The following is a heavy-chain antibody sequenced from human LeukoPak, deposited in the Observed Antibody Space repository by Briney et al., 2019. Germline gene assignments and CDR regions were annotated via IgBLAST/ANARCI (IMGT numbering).Heavy chain of an antibody. V-gene: IGHV3-23*01. Sequence: GGSLRLSCAASGFSFSSYAMSWVRQAPGKGLEWVSAISGSGGSAYYADSVKGRFTISRDNSKNTLYLQMNSLRAEDTAVYYCAKDRIAAAGVFDYWGQGTLVTVSS. J-gene: IGHJ4*02. D-gene: IGHD6-13*01. CDR2: ISGSGGSA. CDR3: AKDRIAAAGVFDY. CDR1: GFSFSSYA.